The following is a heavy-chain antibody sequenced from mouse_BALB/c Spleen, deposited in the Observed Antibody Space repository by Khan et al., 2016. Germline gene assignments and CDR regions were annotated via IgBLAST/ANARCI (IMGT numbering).Heavy chain of an antibody. CDR2: IDPQTGGT. Sequence: QVQLQQSGAELVRPGASVTLSCKASSYTFTDYEIYWVKQTPVHGLEWIGGIDPQTGGTAYNQKFKGKATLTADKSSSAAYMELRSLTSEDSAIYYCTSSGLYDYDDAVDYWGQGTSVTVSS. CDR1: SYTFTDYE. D-gene: IGHD2-4*01. CDR3: TSSGLYDYDDAVDY. J-gene: IGHJ4*01. V-gene: IGHV1-15*01.